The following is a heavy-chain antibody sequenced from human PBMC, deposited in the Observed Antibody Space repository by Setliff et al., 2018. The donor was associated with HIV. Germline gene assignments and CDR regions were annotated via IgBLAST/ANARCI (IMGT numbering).Heavy chain of an antibody. CDR1: GGSISSHY. V-gene: IGHV4-39*01. CDR3: ARHSAVNITPDGLGYYSIDV. CDR2: VYSSGST. D-gene: IGHD2-15*01. Sequence: SETLSLTCTVSGGSISSHYWGWIRQPPGKGLDWIGYVYSSGSTYYNPSLESRVTISVDTSKNQLSLKVNSVTAADTAVYYCARHSAVNITPDGLGYYSIDVWGKGTSVTVSS. J-gene: IGHJ6*03.